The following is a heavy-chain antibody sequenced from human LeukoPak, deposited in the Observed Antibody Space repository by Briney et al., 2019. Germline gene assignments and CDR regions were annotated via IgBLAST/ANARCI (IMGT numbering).Heavy chain of an antibody. J-gene: IGHJ5*02. D-gene: IGHD2-15*01. CDR2: IYHSGSS. CDR3: ARAQGYCSGVTCYSRWFDP. V-gene: IGHV4-59*11. CDR1: GGSISSHH. Sequence: SETLSLTCTVSGGSISSHHWNWIRQAPGTGLEWIGYIYHSGSSNHNPSLKSRVTMSVDTSKNQFSLKLSSVTAADTAVYYCARAQGYCSGVTCYSRWFDPWGQGTLVTVSS.